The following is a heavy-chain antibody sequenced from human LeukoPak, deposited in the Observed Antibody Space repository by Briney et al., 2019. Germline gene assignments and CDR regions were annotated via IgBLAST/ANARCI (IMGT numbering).Heavy chain of an antibody. D-gene: IGHD3-10*01. V-gene: IGHV5-51*01. CDR3: ARQAYGSGSYSPH. J-gene: IGHJ4*02. CDR1: GSSFTSFW. CDR2: IYPGDSDT. Sequence: GESLQISCKGSGSSFTSFWIGWVRQLPGKGLEWMGLIYPGDSDTRYSPSFQGQVTISADKSISTAYLQWSSLKASDTAMYYCARQAYGSGSYSPHWGQGTLVTVSS.